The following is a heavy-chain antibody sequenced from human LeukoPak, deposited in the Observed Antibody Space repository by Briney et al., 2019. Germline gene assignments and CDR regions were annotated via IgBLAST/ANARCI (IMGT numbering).Heavy chain of an antibody. V-gene: IGHV2-70*11. CDR2: IDWDDDK. CDR3: ARMVAGPNWIDP. Sequence: SGPALVKPPQTLTLTCTFSGFSLSTSKMCVSWIRQPPGKALEWLARIDWDDDKYYSTSLKTRLTISKDTSKNQVVLTMTNMDPVDTATYYCARMVAGPNWIDPWGQGTLVTVSS. D-gene: IGHD6-19*01. CDR1: GFSLSTSKMC. J-gene: IGHJ5*02.